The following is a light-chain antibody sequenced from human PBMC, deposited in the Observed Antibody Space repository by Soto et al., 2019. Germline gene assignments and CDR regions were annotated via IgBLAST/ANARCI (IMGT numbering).Light chain of an antibody. CDR3: SSYAGSNNYVV. V-gene: IGLV2-8*01. J-gene: IGLJ2*01. CDR1: SSDVGGYNY. CDR2: EVS. Sequence: QSALTQPPSASGSPGQSVTISCTGTSSDVGGYNYVSWYQQHPGKAPKLMIYEVSKRPSGVPDRFSGSKSGNTASLTVSGLQAEDEADYYCSSYAGSNNYVVFGGGHQLTVL.